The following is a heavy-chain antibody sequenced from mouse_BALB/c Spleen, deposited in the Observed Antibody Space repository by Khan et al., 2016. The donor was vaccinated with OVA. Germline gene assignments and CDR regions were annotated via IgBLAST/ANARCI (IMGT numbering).Heavy chain of an antibody. CDR1: GYTFTDYA. V-gene: IGHV1S137*01. Sequence: QVQLQQSGPELVRPGVSVKMSCKGSGYTFTDYAMYWVKQSHAKSLEWIGLISTYSGNTNYNHMFKGKATMTVDKSPSTAYMELARFTTEDSAIYSCARPAYDGYYDYWGQGTTLTVSS. CDR3: ARPAYDGYYDY. CDR2: ISTYSGNT. D-gene: IGHD2-3*01. J-gene: IGHJ2*01.